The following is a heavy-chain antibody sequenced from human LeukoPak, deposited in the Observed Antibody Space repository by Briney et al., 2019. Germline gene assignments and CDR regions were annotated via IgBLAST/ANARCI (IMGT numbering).Heavy chain of an antibody. CDR2: ISSSGGST. Sequence: GGSLRLSCAASGFTLRFYAMSWVRQAPGKGLEWVSTISSSGGSTYSADSVKGRFTISRDNSRNTLYMQMNSLRAEDTAVYYCARYLSLGNWGQGTLVTVSS. CDR1: GFTLRFYA. J-gene: IGHJ4*02. D-gene: IGHD2-15*01. CDR3: ARYLSLGN. V-gene: IGHV3-23*01.